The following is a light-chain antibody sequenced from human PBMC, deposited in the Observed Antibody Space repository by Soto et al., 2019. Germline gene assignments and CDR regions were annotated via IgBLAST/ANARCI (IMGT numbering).Light chain of an antibody. CDR3: QQRSNWPRT. CDR1: QSVSSN. Sequence: ERVMTQSPATLSVSPGERATLSCRASQSVSSNVAWYQQKLGQAPRLLIYGVSTRATGIPARFSGSGSGTEFTLTISSLEPEDFAVYYCQQRSNWPRTFGQGTKVEIK. J-gene: IGKJ1*01. V-gene: IGKV3-15*01. CDR2: GVS.